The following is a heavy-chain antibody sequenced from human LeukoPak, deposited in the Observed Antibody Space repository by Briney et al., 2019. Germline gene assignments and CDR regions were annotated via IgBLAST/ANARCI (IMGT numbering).Heavy chain of an antibody. CDR2: ISSSGSTM. D-gene: IGHD5-24*01. J-gene: IGHJ4*02. V-gene: IGHV3-48*03. Sequence: GGSLRLSCAASGFTFSSYDMNWVRQAPGKGLEWVSYISSSGSTMYYADSVKGRFTISRDNAKNSLYLQMSSLRAEDTAVYYCAREMATVYFDYWGQGTLVTVSS. CDR3: AREMATVYFDY. CDR1: GFTFSSYD.